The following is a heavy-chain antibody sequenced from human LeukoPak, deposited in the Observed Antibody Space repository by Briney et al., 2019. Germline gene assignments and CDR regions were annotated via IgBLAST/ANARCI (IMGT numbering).Heavy chain of an antibody. CDR2: INTNTGNP. D-gene: IGHD1-7*01. V-gene: IGHV7-4-1*02. J-gene: IGHJ6*03. CDR1: GYTFTSYA. CDR3: ARDWAFGTIRNYYYYMDV. Sequence: ASVKVSCKASGYTFTSYAMNWVRQAPGQGLEWMGWINTNTGNPTYAQGFTGRFVFSLDTSVSTAYLQISSLKAEDTAVYYCARDWAFGTIRNYYYYMDVWGKGTTVTVSS.